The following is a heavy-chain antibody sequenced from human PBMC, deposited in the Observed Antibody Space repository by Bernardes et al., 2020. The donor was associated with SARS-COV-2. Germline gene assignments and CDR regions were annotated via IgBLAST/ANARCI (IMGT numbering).Heavy chain of an antibody. CDR2: MNWDGTTI. Sequence: GWSLRLSCAASGFTFGIDWMHWVRQAPGKGLAWVARMNWDGTTINHAESVRGRFTISRDNAKNTLYLQMNGLRADDTAVYFCVRDMYGKNDYWGQGTLVTVSS. J-gene: IGHJ4*02. CDR1: GFTFGIDW. V-gene: IGHV3-74*01. D-gene: IGHD2-8*01. CDR3: VRDMYGKNDY.